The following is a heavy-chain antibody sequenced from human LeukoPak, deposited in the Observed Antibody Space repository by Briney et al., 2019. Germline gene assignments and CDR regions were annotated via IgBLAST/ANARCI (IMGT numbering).Heavy chain of an antibody. CDR2: INPSGGST. CDR1: GYTFTSYY. Sequence: ASVKVSCKASGYTFTSYYMHWVRQAPGQGLEWMGIINPSGGSTSYAQKFQGRVTMTRDTSISTAYMELSRLRSDDTAVYYCARDREDLWFGTPNDAFDYWGQGTLVTVSS. D-gene: IGHD3-10*01. J-gene: IGHJ4*02. V-gene: IGHV1-46*01. CDR3: ARDREDLWFGTPNDAFDY.